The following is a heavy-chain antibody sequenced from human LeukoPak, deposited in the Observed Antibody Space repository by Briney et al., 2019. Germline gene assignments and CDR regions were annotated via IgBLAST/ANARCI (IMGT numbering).Heavy chain of an antibody. CDR2: IYHSGST. Sequence: PSETLSLTCAVSGGSISSGGYSWSWIRQPPGKGLEWIGYIYHSGSTYYNPSLKSRVTISVDRSKNQFSLKLSSVTAADTAVYYCARQMTLYCSSTSCKPGGMDVWGQGTTVTVSS. V-gene: IGHV4-30-2*01. CDR3: ARQMTLYCSSTSCKPGGMDV. D-gene: IGHD2-2*01. CDR1: GGSISSGGYS. J-gene: IGHJ6*02.